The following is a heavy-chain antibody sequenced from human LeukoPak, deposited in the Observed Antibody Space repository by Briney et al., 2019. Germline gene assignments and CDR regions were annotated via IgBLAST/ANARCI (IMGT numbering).Heavy chain of an antibody. D-gene: IGHD3-22*01. V-gene: IGHV1-2*02. CDR3: VRGRGKLTTIPDY. Sequence: GASVKVSCKASGYTFTGYYMHWVRQAPGQGLEWMGWINPNSGGTNYAQKFQGRVTMTRDTSISTAYMELSRLRSDDTAVYYCVRGRGKLTTIPDYWGQGTLVTVSS. CDR2: INPNSGGT. J-gene: IGHJ4*02. CDR1: GYTFTGYY.